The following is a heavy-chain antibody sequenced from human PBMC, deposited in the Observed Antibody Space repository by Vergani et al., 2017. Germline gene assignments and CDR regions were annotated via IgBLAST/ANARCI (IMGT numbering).Heavy chain of an antibody. D-gene: IGHD2-15*01. CDR3: ARSRPYCTSGSCPAI. CDR1: GESIRSGSHY. V-gene: IGHV4-61*09. CDR2: IHTGGST. Sequence: QVQLQESGPGVVKPSQTLSLTCAVSGESIRSGSHYWSWIRQPAGKGPEWIGHIHTGGSTDLNPSFKSRVSISVDTSKSQFSLKLNSVTVADTAVYYGARSRPYCTSGSCPAIWGQGTLVTVSS. J-gene: IGHJ4*02.